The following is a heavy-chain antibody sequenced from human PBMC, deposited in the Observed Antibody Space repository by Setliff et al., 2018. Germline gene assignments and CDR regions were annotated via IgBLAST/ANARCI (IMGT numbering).Heavy chain of an antibody. J-gene: IGHJ6*02. CDR3: ARVRSYGSGNYYYYYYDMDV. V-gene: IGHV4-39*07. CDR1: GGSISSRSYY. D-gene: IGHD3-10*01. Sequence: ASETLSLTCTVSGGSISSRSYYWGWIRQPPGKGLEWIGSTYYSGSTYYKPSLKSRVTISVDTSKNQFSLKLSSVTAADTAVYYCARVRSYGSGNYYYYYYDMDVWGQGTTVTVSS. CDR2: TYYSGST.